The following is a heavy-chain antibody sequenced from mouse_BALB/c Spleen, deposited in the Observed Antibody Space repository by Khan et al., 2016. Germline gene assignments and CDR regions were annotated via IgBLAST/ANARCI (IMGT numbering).Heavy chain of an antibody. CDR1: GYSITSDYA. J-gene: IGHJ2*01. V-gene: IGHV3-2*02. CDR3: SSNWDRGYYFDY. Sequence: EVQLVESGPGLVKPSQSLSLTCTVTGYSITSDYAWNWIRQFPGNKLEWMGYISYSGSTSYHPSLTSRISITRDTSNNQFFLQLNSVTTEDTATYYCSSNWDRGYYFDYWSQGTTLTVSS. D-gene: IGHD4-1*01. CDR2: ISYSGST.